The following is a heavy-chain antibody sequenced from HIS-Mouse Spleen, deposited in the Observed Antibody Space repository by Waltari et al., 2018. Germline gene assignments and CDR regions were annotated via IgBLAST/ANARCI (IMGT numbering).Heavy chain of an antibody. V-gene: IGHV4-39*07. CDR1: GGSISSSSYY. D-gene: IGHD3-10*01. CDR3: ARGRRYYGSGSYGSFDY. Sequence: QLQLQESGPGLVKPSETLSLTCTVSGGSISSSSYYWGWIRQPPGKGLEWIGSIYYSGSTYYNPSLKSRVPISVDTSKNQFSLKLSSVTAADTAVYYCARGRRYYGSGSYGSFDYWGQGTLVTVSS. CDR2: IYYSGST. J-gene: IGHJ4*02.